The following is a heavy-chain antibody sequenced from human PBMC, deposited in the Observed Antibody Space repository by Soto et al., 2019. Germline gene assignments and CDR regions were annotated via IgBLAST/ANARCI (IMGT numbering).Heavy chain of an antibody. CDR3: ARSVAVPRAHIAY. J-gene: IGHJ4*02. V-gene: IGHV4-59*01. Sequence: PSETLSLTCSVSGGSISGSYWSWIRQSPGKGLEWLGYVYYTGSTNYSPSLRSRVSISVDTSKNEFSLRLSSVTAADTAVYFCARSVAVPRAHIAYWGQGSQVTVSS. D-gene: IGHD3-3*01. CDR2: VYYTGST. CDR1: GGSISGSY.